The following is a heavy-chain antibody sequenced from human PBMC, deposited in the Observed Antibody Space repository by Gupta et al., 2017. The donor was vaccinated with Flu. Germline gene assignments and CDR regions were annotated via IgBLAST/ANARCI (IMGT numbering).Heavy chain of an antibody. CDR2: ISSSSSYI. V-gene: IGHV3-21*01. CDR3: ARHFSDSDGFDI. Sequence: EVQLVESGGGLVKPGGSLRITCAASGVTFGTYYINWVRQAPVQGLEWCSSISSSSSYIYPADSVKARFTISRDNAKNSLYLQMNTLRADDSAVYYCARHFSDSDGFDIWGQGTMVTVSS. CDR1: GVTFGTYY. J-gene: IGHJ3*02.